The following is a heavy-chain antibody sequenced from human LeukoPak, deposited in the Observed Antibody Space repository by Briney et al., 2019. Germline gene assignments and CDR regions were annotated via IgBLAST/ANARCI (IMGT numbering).Heavy chain of an antibody. CDR2: ISSSGSTI. V-gene: IGHV3-11*01. Sequence: GGSLRLSCAASGFTFSDYYMSWIRQAPGEGLEWVSYISSSGSTIYYADSVKGRFTISGDNAKNSLYLQMNSLGAEDTAVYYCARARRDYYYYGMDVWGQGTTVTVSS. CDR1: GFTFSDYY. J-gene: IGHJ6*02. CDR3: ARARRDYYYYGMDV.